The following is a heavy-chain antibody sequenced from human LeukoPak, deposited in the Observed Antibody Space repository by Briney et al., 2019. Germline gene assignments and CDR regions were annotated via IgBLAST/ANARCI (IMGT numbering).Heavy chain of an antibody. CDR1: GFTFSCYA. CDR2: ISGSGGST. D-gene: IGHD3-22*01. Sequence: PGGSLRLSCAASGFTFSCYAMSWVRQAPGKGLEWVSAISGSGGSTYYADSVKGRFTISRDNSKNTLYLQMNSLRAEDTAVYYCATEVIDSSGYYPFDYWGQGTLVTVSS. V-gene: IGHV3-23*01. CDR3: ATEVIDSSGYYPFDY. J-gene: IGHJ4*02.